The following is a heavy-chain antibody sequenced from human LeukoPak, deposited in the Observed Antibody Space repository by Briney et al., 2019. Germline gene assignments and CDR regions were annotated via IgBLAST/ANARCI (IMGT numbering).Heavy chain of an antibody. CDR3: ASRGKGGSYLPPWLEYFDY. D-gene: IGHD1-26*01. CDR1: GYTFTSYA. V-gene: IGHV1-3*01. CDR2: INAGNGNT. J-gene: IGHJ4*02. Sequence: ASVKVSCKASGYTFTSYAMHWVRQAPGQRLEWMGWINAGNGNTKYSQKFQGRVTITRDTSASTAYMELSSLRSEDTAVYYCASRGKGGSYLPPWLEYFDYWGQGTLVTVSS.